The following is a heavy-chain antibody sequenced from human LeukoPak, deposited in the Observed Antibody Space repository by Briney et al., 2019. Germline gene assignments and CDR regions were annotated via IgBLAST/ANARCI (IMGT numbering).Heavy chain of an antibody. J-gene: IGHJ4*02. CDR3: ARSDYFDY. CDR1: GFTFRSYW. CDR2: IRSDGSST. Sequence: GGSLRLSCAASGFTFRSYWMHWVRQAPGKGLVWVSRIRSDGSSTSYADSVKGRFTIPRDNAKNTLYLQMNSLRAEDTAVYYCARSDYFDYWGQGTLVTVSS. V-gene: IGHV3-74*01.